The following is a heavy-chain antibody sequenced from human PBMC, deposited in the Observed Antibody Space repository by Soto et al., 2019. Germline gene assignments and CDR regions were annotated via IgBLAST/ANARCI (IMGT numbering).Heavy chain of an antibody. CDR1: GFTFSSYS. J-gene: IGHJ5*02. V-gene: IGHV3-48*01. CDR3: ARHPERIAEIGWFDP. Sequence: EVQLVESGGGLVQPGGSLRLSCAASGFTFSSYSMNWVRQAPGKGLEWVSYISSSSSTIYYADSVKGRFTISRDNAKNSLYLQMNSLRAADTAVDYCARHPERIAEIGWFDPWGQGTLVTVSS. D-gene: IGHD6-13*01. CDR2: ISSSSSTI.